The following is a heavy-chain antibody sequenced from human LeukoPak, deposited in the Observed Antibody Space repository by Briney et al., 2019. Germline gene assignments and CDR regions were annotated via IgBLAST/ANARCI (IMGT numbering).Heavy chain of an antibody. J-gene: IGHJ4*02. CDR3: AKWATWSQYYVDF. CDR1: GFTFSTYG. CDR2: IAGGGATT. V-gene: IGHV3-23*01. Sequence: GGSLRLSCATSGFTFSTYGMHWIRQAPGKGLEWVSLIAGGGATTYYADSVKGRFTISRDNSKNTLYLQLNTLRAEDTAVYYCAKWATWSQYYVDFWGQGTLVTVSS. D-gene: IGHD5-12*01.